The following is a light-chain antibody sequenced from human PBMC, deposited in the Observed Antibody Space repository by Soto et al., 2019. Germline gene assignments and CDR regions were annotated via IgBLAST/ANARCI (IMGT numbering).Light chain of an antibody. CDR1: SSDVGGYNF. V-gene: IGLV2-11*01. Sequence: QSVLTQPRSVSGSPGQSVTISCTGTSSDVGGYNFVSWYQQYPGKAPKLVIYDVSQRPSGVPDRFSGSKSGNTASLTISGLQAEDEADYYCCSYGGSFTLIFGGGTKVTVL. J-gene: IGLJ2*01. CDR3: CSYGGSFTLI. CDR2: DVS.